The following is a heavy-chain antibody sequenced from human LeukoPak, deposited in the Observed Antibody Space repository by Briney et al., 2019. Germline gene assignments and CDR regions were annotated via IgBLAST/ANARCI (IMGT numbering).Heavy chain of an antibody. D-gene: IGHD2-21*01. J-gene: IGHJ4*02. V-gene: IGHV4-59*01. CDR1: GGSISSYY. CDR3: ARARAIRAFDY. CDR2: IYYSGST. Sequence: SETLSLTCTVSGGSISSYYWSWLRQPPGKGLEWIGYIYYSGSTNYNPSLKSRVTISVDTSKNQFSLKLSSVTAADTAVYYCARARAIRAFDYWGQGTLVTVSS.